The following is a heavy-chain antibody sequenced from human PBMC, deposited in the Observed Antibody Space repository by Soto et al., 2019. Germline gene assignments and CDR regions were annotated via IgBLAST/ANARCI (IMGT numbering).Heavy chain of an antibody. CDR1: GFTFSSYA. CDR3: AKDPSSTYYYDSSGYYFDY. D-gene: IGHD3-22*01. CDR2: ISGSGGST. V-gene: IGHV3-23*01. Sequence: GGSLRLSCAASGFTFSSYAMSWVRQAPGKGLEWVSAISGSGGSTYYADSVKGRFTISRDNSKNTLYLQMNSLRAEDTAVYYCAKDPSSTYYYDSSGYYFDYWGQGTLVTVSS. J-gene: IGHJ4*02.